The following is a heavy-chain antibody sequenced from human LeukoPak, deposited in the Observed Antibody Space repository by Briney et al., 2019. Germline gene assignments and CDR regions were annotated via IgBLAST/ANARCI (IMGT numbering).Heavy chain of an antibody. CDR3: AKLSSSRGFDY. V-gene: IGHV3-9*01. Sequence: GGSLRLSCAASGFTFDDYAMHWVRQAPGKGLEWVSGISWNSGRIGYADSVKGRFTISRDNAKNSLYLQMNSLRAEDTALYYCAKLSSSRGFDYWGQGTLVTVSS. CDR2: ISWNSGRI. J-gene: IGHJ4*02. D-gene: IGHD6-6*01. CDR1: GFTFDDYA.